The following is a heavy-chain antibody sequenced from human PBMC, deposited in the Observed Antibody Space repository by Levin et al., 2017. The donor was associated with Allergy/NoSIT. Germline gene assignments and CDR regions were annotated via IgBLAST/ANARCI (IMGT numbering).Heavy chain of an antibody. CDR1: GGSITIGGHY. CDR3: ATTTLCGGDCYHF. D-gene: IGHD2-21*02. CDR2: IDHSGST. J-gene: IGHJ4*02. V-gene: IGHV4-31*03. Sequence: SQTLSLTCTVSGGSITIGGHYWTWIRHHPGKGLEWIGHIDHSGSTYYNPSLKSRVTMTADTSKNQLSLNLNSVTAADTAVYYCATTTLCGGDCYHFWGQGALVTVSS.